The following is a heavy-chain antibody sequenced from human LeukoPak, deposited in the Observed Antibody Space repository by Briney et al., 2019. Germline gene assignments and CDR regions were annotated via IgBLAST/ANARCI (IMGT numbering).Heavy chain of an antibody. D-gene: IGHD4-23*01. V-gene: IGHV3-11*04. CDR3: ARDDYGGEY. J-gene: IGHJ4*02. CDR2: ISSSGSTI. CDR1: GLTFSNYW. Sequence: GGSLRLSCAVSGLTFSNYWMHWVRQAPGKGLEWVSYISSSGSTIYYADSVKGRFTISRDNAKNSLYLQMNSLRAEDTAVYYCARDDYGGEYWGQGTLVTVSS.